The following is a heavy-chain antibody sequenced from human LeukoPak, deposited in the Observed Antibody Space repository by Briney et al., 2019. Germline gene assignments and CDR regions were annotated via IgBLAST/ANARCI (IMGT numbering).Heavy chain of an antibody. CDR3: VTSSTREFDY. D-gene: IGHD2-15*01. CDR2: ISAYNGNT. Sequence: GASVEVSCKASGYTFTSYGISWVRQAPGQGLEWMGWISAYNGNTNYAQKLQGRVTMTTDTSTSTAYMELRSLRSDDTAVYYCVTSSTREFDYWGQGTLVTVSS. J-gene: IGHJ4*02. V-gene: IGHV1-18*04. CDR1: GYTFTSYG.